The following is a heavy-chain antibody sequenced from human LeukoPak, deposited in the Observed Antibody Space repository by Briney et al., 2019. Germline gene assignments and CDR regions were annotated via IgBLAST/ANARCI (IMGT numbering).Heavy chain of an antibody. V-gene: IGHV4-39*01. D-gene: IGHD3-3*01. CDR2: IYYSGST. J-gene: IGHJ4*02. CDR3: ARPQKEWLLPFDY. Sequence: SSETLSLTCTVPGGSISRSNYYWGWIRQPPGKGLEWIGSIYYSGSTYYNPSLKSRVTISVDTSKNQFSLKLNSVTAADTTVYYCARPQKEWLLPFDYWGQGTLATVSS. CDR1: GGSISRSNYY.